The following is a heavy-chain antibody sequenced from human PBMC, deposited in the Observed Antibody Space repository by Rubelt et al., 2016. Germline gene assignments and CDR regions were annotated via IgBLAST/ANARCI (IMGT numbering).Heavy chain of an antibody. CDR2: IRYDGSNK. CDR1: GFTFSSYG. CDR3: AKPARLDYGINAEYFQH. V-gene: IGHV3-30*02. Sequence: QVQLVESGGGVVQPGGSLRLSCAASGFTFSSYGMPWVRQAPGKGLEWVAFIRYDGSNKYYADSVKGRFTIASDNAKNTLYLQMNSLRAEDTAVYYCAKPARLDYGINAEYFQHWGQGTLVTVSS. J-gene: IGHJ1*01. D-gene: IGHD4-17*01.